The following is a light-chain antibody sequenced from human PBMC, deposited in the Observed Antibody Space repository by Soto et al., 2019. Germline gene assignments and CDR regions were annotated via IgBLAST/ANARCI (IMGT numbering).Light chain of an antibody. J-gene: IGLJ2*01. CDR1: SSDVGGYNY. V-gene: IGLV2-14*01. Sequence: QSVLTQPASVSGPPGQSITISCTGTSSDVGGYNYVSWYQQHPGKAPKLMIYEVSNRPSGVSNRFSGSKSGNTASLTISGLQAEDEADYYCSSYTSSSTLVLGGGTQLTV. CDR3: SSYTSSSTLV. CDR2: EVS.